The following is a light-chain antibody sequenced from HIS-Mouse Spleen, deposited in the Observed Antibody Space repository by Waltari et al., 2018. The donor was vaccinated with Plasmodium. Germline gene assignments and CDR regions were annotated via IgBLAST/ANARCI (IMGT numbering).Light chain of an antibody. Sequence: SYELTQPLPVSVALGQTARTTCGGNNIGSKNEHWYQQKPGQAPVLVIYRDSNRPSGIPERFSGSNSGNTATLTISRAQAGDEADYYCQVWDSSTVVFGGGTKLTVL. CDR2: RDS. J-gene: IGLJ2*01. CDR1: NIGSKN. CDR3: QVWDSSTVV. V-gene: IGLV3-9*01.